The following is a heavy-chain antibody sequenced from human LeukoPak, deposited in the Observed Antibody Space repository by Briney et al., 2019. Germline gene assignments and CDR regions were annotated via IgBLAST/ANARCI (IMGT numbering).Heavy chain of an antibody. CDR3: ASGSDTSHADY. CDR1: GFPLSRYT. Sequence: GGVLGLSWAASGFPLSRYTLDWVRQAPGKGLEGVGVISFDGTNKYYANSWKGRFTISRDNSTNTLSLQMDSLRAEDTAVYYCASGSDTSHADYWGQGTLVTVSS. J-gene: IGHJ4*02. CDR2: ISFDGTNK. D-gene: IGHD5-18*01. V-gene: IGHV3-30*04.